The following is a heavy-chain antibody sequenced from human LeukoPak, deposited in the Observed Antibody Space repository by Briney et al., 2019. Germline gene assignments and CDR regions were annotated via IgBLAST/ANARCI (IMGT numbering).Heavy chain of an antibody. CDR3: TTSRTHDCSSPSCYTDY. D-gene: IGHD2-2*02. CDR1: GASIYTSSSY. V-gene: IGHV4-39*01. CDR2: VYYTGST. J-gene: IGHJ4*02. Sequence: SETLSLTCTVSGASIYTSSSYWGWIRQPPGNGLEWIASVYYTGSTYYSPSLKSHATISVDTSKNQFSLELNSVPDAATAVYYCTTSRTHDCSSPSCYTDYWGQGTLVTVSS.